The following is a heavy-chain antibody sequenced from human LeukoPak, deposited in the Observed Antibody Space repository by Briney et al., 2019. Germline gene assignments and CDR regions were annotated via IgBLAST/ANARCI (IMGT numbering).Heavy chain of an antibody. CDR1: EFTFSSYA. CDR3: LCTTKYFQH. J-gene: IGHJ1*01. Sequence: GGSLRLSCAASEFTFSSYAMSWVRQAPGKGLEWVSAISGSGGSTYYADSVKGRFTTSRDNSKDTLYLQMNSLRAEDTAVYYCLCTTKYFQHWGQGTLVTVSS. CDR2: ISGSGGST. D-gene: IGHD1-1*01. V-gene: IGHV3-23*01.